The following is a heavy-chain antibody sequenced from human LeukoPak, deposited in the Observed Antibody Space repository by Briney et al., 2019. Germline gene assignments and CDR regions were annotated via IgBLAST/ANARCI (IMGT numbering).Heavy chain of an antibody. CDR1: GHTVTGYG. Sequence: ASVTLSCTASGHTVTGYGISWVRQGPGQGLEWMGWISAYNGNTNYAQKLQGRVTMTTDTSTSTAYMELRSLRSDDTAVYYCARDGTFGSSSLGAFDIWGQGTMVTVSS. D-gene: IGHD6-19*01. V-gene: IGHV1-18*01. J-gene: IGHJ3*02. CDR2: ISAYNGNT. CDR3: ARDGTFGSSSLGAFDI.